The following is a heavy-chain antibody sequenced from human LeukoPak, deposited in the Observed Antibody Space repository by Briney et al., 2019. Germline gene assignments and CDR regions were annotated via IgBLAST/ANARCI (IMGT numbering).Heavy chain of an antibody. CDR1: GGSISSYY. D-gene: IGHD3-10*01. V-gene: IGHV4-59*01. J-gene: IGHJ6*03. Sequence: SETLSLTCTVSGGSISSYYWSWIRQPPGKGLEWIGYIYYSGSTNYNPSLKSRVTISVDTSKNQFSLKLSSVTAADTAVYYCARGNYYYGSGSLDYYYMDVWGKGTTVTISS. CDR2: IYYSGST. CDR3: ARGNYYYGSGSLDYYYMDV.